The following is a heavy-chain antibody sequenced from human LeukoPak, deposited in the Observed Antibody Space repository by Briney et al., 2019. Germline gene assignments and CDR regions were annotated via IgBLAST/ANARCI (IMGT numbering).Heavy chain of an antibody. CDR3: ARDLGGYCSSTSCYDNWFDP. V-gene: IGHV4-59*12. Sequence: SETLSLTCTVSGGSISSDYWSWIRQPPGKGLEWIGYIYFSGSTNYNPSLKSRVTISVDTSKTQFSLKLSSVTAADTAVYYCARDLGGYCSSTSCYDNWFDPWGQGTLVTVSS. CDR2: IYFSGST. D-gene: IGHD2-2*01. CDR1: GGSISSDY. J-gene: IGHJ5*02.